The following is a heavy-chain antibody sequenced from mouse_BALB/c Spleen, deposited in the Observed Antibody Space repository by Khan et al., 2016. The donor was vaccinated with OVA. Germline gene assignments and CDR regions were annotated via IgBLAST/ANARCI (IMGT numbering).Heavy chain of an antibody. V-gene: IGHV3-2*02. CDR1: GYSITSGYG. J-gene: IGHJ2*01. CDR3: AKTARIKY. D-gene: IGHD1-2*01. CDR2: ISYSGST. Sequence: EVQLQESGPGLVKPSQSLSLTCTVTGYSITSGYGWNWIRQFPGNILEWMGYISYSGSTNYNPYLKSRISITRDTSKNQFFLQLNSVTTEDTATXYCAKTARIKYWGQGTTLTVSS.